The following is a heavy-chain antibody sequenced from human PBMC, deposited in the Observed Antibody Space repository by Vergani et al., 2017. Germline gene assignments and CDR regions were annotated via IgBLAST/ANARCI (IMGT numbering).Heavy chain of an antibody. CDR3: ARGVDSGYGN. CDR1: GGTFSSYT. Sequence: QVQLVQSGAEVKKPGSSVKVSCKASGGTFSSYTISWVRQATGKGLEWMGSIIPILGIANYAQKFKGRVTITADKSTSTAYMELSSLRSEDTAVYYCARGVDSGYGNWGQGTLVIVSS. J-gene: IGHJ4*02. D-gene: IGHD5-12*01. V-gene: IGHV1-69*09. CDR2: IIPILGIA.